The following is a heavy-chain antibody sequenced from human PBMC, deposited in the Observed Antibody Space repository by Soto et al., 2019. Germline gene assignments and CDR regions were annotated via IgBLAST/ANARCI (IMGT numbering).Heavy chain of an antibody. J-gene: IGHJ5*02. D-gene: IGHD1-7*01. Sequence: SETLSLTCAVSSGSISSSNWWSWVRQPPGKGLEWIGEIYHSGSTNYNPSLKSRVTISVDKSKNQFSLKLSSVTAADTAVYYCAREAGTAVSFWFAPWGQGTLVPGSS. CDR2: IYHSGST. V-gene: IGHV4-4*02. CDR3: AREAGTAVSFWFAP. CDR1: SGSISSSNW.